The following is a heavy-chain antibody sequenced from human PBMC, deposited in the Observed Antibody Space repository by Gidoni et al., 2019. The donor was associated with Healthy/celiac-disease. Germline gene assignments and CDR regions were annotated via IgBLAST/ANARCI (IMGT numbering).Heavy chain of an antibody. D-gene: IGHD6-19*01. CDR1: GFNFVSYA. J-gene: IGHJ4*02. Sequence: EVQLLESGGGLVQPGGSRNTSCAASGFNFVSYAMSWVRQAPGRGLGWVSAIRGSGGSTFYADSVKGRFPISRDNPKHTLYLQMDSLRAEDTAVYYCAKDAFFAVAGRGGFDYWGQGTLVTVSS. CDR3: AKDAFFAVAGRGGFDY. V-gene: IGHV3-23*01. CDR2: IRGSGGST.